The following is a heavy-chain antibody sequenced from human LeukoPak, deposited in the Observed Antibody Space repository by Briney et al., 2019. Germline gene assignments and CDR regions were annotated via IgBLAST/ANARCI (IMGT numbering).Heavy chain of an antibody. Sequence: GVSLRLSCTATGFTVSTNYMNWVRQAPGKGLEWVSVIYTGGSTYYADSVKGRFNISRDNSKNTVYLQMNSLRPEDTAAYYCARAEVLSFFDSWGQGTLVTVSS. CDR1: GFTVSTNY. J-gene: IGHJ4*02. CDR2: IYTGGST. V-gene: IGHV3-66*02. D-gene: IGHD4/OR15-4a*01. CDR3: ARAEVLSFFDS.